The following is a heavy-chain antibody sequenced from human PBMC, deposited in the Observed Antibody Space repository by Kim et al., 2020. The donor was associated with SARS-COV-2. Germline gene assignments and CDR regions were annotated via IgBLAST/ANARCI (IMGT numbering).Heavy chain of an antibody. J-gene: IGHJ6*02. CDR3: ASRYCSSTSCLPRSYGMDV. V-gene: IGHV1-69*04. D-gene: IGHD2-2*01. CDR2: IIPILGIA. Sequence: SVKVSCKASGGTFSSYAISWVRQAPGQGLEWMGRIIPILGIANYAQKFQGRVTITADKSTSTAYMELSSLRSEDTAVYYCASRYCSSTSCLPRSYGMDVWGQGTTVTVSS. CDR1: GGTFSSYA.